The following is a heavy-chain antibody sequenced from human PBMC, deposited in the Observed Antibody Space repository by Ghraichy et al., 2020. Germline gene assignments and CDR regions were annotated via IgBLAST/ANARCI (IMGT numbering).Heavy chain of an antibody. CDR3: ARHDSNSAGGGFDP. D-gene: IGHD4-11*01. Sequence: GSLRLSCTVSGGSINFYFWSWIRQSPGKGLEWIAYIHYSGATNYNPSLKSRVTISVDTSKNQFSLQLSSVTAADTAIYYCARHDSNSAGGGFDPWGQGTLVTVSS. CDR1: GGSINFYF. V-gene: IGHV4-59*08. J-gene: IGHJ5*02. CDR2: IHYSGAT.